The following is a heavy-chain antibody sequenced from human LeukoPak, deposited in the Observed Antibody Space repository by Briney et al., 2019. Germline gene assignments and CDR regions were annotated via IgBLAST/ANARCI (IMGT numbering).Heavy chain of an antibody. D-gene: IGHD2-8*01. CDR3: ARGATVYDAFDI. J-gene: IGHJ3*02. V-gene: IGHV1-69*04. Sequence: ASVKVSCKASGGTFSSYAISWVRQAPGQGLEWMGRIIPILGIANYAQKFQGRVTITADKSTSTAYMVLSSLRSEDTAVYYCARGATVYDAFDIWGQGTMVTVSS. CDR1: GGTFSSYA. CDR2: IIPILGIA.